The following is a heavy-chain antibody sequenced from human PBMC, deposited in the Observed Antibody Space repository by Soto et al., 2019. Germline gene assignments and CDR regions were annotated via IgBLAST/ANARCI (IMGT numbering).Heavy chain of an antibody. J-gene: IGHJ4*02. CDR1: GFTFSSYG. Sequence: QVQLVESGGGVVQPGRSLRLSCAASGFTFSSYGMHWVRQAPGKGLEWVAFTSNDGSNKYYADSVKGRFTISRDNSKNTLYLQMNSLRAEDTAVYYCAKAGEVVVTAIHFDYWGQGTLVTVSS. D-gene: IGHD2-21*02. CDR2: TSNDGSNK. CDR3: AKAGEVVVTAIHFDY. V-gene: IGHV3-30*18.